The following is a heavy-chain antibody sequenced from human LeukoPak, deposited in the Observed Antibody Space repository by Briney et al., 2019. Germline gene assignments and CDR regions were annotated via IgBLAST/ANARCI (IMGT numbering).Heavy chain of an antibody. D-gene: IGHD4-17*01. CDR3: ARGSYTVPTVRPYYYYMDV. Sequence: SVKVSCKASGDTFSSYATSWVRQAPGQGLEWMGGIIPIFGTANYAQKFQGRVTITADKSTSTAYMELSRLRSEDTAVYYCARGSYTVPTVRPYYYYMDVWGKGTTVTVSS. V-gene: IGHV1-69*06. CDR1: GDTFSSYA. J-gene: IGHJ6*03. CDR2: IIPIFGTA.